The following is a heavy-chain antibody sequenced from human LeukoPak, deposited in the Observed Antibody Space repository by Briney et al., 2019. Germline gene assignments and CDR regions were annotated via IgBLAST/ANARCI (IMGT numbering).Heavy chain of an antibody. CDR2: ISSSSSTI. D-gene: IGHD3-22*01. V-gene: IGHV3-48*01. J-gene: IGHJ4*02. Sequence: GGSLRLSCAASGFTFTHYGMYWVRQAPGKGLEWVSYISSSSSTIYYADSVKGRFTISRDNAKNSLYLQMNSLRGEDTAVYYCARPYYYDSSGYYDYWGQGTLVTVSS. CDR3: ARPYYYDSSGYYDY. CDR1: GFTFTHYG.